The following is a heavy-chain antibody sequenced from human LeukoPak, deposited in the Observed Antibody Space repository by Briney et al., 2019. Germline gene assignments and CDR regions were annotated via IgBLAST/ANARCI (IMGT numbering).Heavy chain of an antibody. CDR3: ARDSTDYDFWSGPGNMDV. J-gene: IGHJ6*02. CDR2: ISSSSSYI. CDR1: GFTFSSYS. Sequence: PGGSLRLSCAASGFTFSSYSMNWVRQAPGKGLEWVSSISSSSSYIYYADPVKGRFTISRDNAKNSLYLQMNSLRAEDTAVYYCARDSTDYDFWSGPGNMDVWGQGTTVTVSS. V-gene: IGHV3-21*01. D-gene: IGHD3-3*01.